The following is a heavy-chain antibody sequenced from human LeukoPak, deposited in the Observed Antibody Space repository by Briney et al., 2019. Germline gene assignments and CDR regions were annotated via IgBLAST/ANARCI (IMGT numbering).Heavy chain of an antibody. J-gene: IGHJ5*02. CDR3: ARGGYYGSGNDFRFDP. D-gene: IGHD3-10*01. CDR2: IYTSGST. CDR1: GDSISSGSYY. Sequence: SETLSLTCSVSGDSISSGSYYWSWIRQPAGKGLEWIGRIYTSGSTNYIPSLKSRLTISVDTSKNQFSLKLSSVTAADTAVYYCARGGYYGSGNDFRFDPWGQGTLVTVSS. V-gene: IGHV4-61*02.